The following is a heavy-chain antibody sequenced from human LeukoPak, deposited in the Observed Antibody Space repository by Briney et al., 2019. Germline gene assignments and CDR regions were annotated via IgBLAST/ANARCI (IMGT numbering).Heavy chain of an antibody. CDR1: DESFSGYY. CDR3: ARKRDEFDY. V-gene: IGHV4-34*01. J-gene: IGHJ4*02. Sequence: SETLSLTCTVYDESFSGYYWSWIRQPPGKGLEWIGEINHSGSTNYNPSLKSRVTISVDTSKNQFSLKLSSVTAADTAVYYCARKRDEFDYWGQGTLVTVSS. CDR2: INHSGST. D-gene: IGHD6-25*01.